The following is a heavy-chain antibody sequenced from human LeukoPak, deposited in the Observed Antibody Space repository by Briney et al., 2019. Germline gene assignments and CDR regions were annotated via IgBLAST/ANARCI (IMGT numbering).Heavy chain of an antibody. Sequence: ASVKVSCKASGGTFSSYAISWVRQAPGQGLEWMGWISAYNGNTNYAQKLQGRVTMTTDTSTSTAYMELRSLRSDDTAVYYCARDRGITGTLDYWGQGTLVTVSS. D-gene: IGHD1-20*01. CDR3: ARDRGITGTLDY. V-gene: IGHV1-18*01. J-gene: IGHJ4*02. CDR1: GGTFSSYA. CDR2: ISAYNGNT.